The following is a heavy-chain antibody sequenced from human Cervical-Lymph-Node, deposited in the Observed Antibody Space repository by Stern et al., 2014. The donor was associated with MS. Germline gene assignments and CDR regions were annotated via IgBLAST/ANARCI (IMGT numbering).Heavy chain of an antibody. Sequence: QMQLVQSGAEVQKPGASVKVSCKASGYSFTYYGINWVRQAPGQGLEWMGWVSGDSGNTNSAQKFQGRVTMTTDTSTSTAHMELRSLRSDDTAVYYCARGGMGGNYYYYYGMDVWGQGTAVTVSS. D-gene: IGHD3-16*01. CDR3: ARGGMGGNYYYYYGMDV. J-gene: IGHJ6*02. CDR2: VSGDSGNT. V-gene: IGHV1-18*01. CDR1: GYSFTYYG.